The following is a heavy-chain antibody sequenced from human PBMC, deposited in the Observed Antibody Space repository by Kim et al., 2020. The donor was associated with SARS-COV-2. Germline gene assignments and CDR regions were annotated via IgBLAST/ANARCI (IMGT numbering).Heavy chain of an antibody. Sequence: GGSLRLSCAASGFSLTTYYMHWVRQVPGQGLVWVSRLRRDGTTVDYAASVRGRFTISRDNAKNTLSLQMSSLRAEDTAVYYCVRSTEAWDFNPWGRGTL. CDR2: LRRDGTTV. J-gene: IGHJ2*01. V-gene: IGHV3-74*01. CDR3: VRSTEAWDFNP. CDR1: GFSLTTYY.